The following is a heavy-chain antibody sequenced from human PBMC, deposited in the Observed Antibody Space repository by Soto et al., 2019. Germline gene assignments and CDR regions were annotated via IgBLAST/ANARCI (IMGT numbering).Heavy chain of an antibody. D-gene: IGHD3-9*01. Sequence: EVQLVESGGGLVQPGVSLRLSCAASGFTFSSYWMSWVRQAPGKGLEWVANIKQDGSENYYVDSVKGRFTISRDNAKNSLYLQMNSMRAEYTAVYYCASVFSRIDYWGQGTMVTVSS. V-gene: IGHV3-7*01. CDR2: IKQDGSEN. CDR1: GFTFSSYW. CDR3: ASVFSRIDY. J-gene: IGHJ4*02.